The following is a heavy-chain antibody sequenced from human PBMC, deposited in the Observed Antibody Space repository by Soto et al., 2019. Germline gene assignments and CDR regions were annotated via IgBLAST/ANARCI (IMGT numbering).Heavy chain of an antibody. CDR2: IYPGDSDT. CDR1: GYSFTSYW. D-gene: IGHD2-15*01. V-gene: IGHV5-51*01. Sequence: GESLKISCKGSGYSFTSYWIGWVRQMPGKGLEWMGIIYPGDSDTRYSPSFQGQVTISADKSISTAYLQWSSLKASDTAMYYFARRWGYCSGGSCTGPLGENWGQGTLVTVS. J-gene: IGHJ4*02. CDR3: ARRWGYCSGGSCTGPLGEN.